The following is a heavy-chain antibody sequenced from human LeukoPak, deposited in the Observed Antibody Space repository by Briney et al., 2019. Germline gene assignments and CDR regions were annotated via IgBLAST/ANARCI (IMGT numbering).Heavy chain of an antibody. D-gene: IGHD1-26*01. J-gene: IGHJ4*02. CDR3: ARRGGSDYGSFDY. CDR2: ISGSGDST. V-gene: IGHV3-23*01. Sequence: GGSLRLSCAASGYTFSSHAMSWVRQAPGKGLECVSVISGSGDSTHYADSMRGRFTISRDNSKSTLYMQMNSLRVEDTAIYYCARRGGSDYGSFDYWGQGTLITVSS. CDR1: GYTFSSHA.